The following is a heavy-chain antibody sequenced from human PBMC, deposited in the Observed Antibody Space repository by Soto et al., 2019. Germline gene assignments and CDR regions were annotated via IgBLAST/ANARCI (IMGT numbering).Heavy chain of an antibody. CDR2: IYSGGSA. J-gene: IGHJ4*02. Sequence: GGSLRLSCAASGFTVSSNYMSWVRQAPGKGLEWVSVIYSGGSAYYADSVKGRFTISRHNSKNTLYLQMNSLRAEDTAVYYCARVGMGDYIWGSYVLGYWGQGTLVTVSS. CDR3: ARVGMGDYIWGSYVLGY. CDR1: GFTVSSNY. D-gene: IGHD3-16*01. V-gene: IGHV3-53*04.